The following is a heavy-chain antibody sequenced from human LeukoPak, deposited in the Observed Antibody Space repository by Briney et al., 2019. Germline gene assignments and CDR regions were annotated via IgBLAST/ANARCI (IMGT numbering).Heavy chain of an antibody. Sequence: GASVKVSCEASGYTFTSYGISWVRQAPGQGLEWMGWISAYNGNTNYAQKLQGRVTMTTDTSTSTAYMELRSLRSDDTAVYYCARDFPYSYGYKGDFDYWGQGTLVTVSS. J-gene: IGHJ4*02. CDR2: ISAYNGNT. V-gene: IGHV1-18*04. CDR3: ARDFPYSYGYKGDFDY. CDR1: GYTFTSYG. D-gene: IGHD5-18*01.